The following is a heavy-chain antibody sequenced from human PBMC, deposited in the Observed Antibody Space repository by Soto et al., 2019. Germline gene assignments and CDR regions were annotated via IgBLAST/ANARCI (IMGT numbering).Heavy chain of an antibody. J-gene: IGHJ6*02. CDR2: INHSGST. CDR3: ASGGCTNGVCYRYYYYGMDV. D-gene: IGHD2-8*01. V-gene: IGHV4-34*01. CDR1: GGSFSGYY. Sequence: QVQLQQWGAGLLKPSETLSLTCAVYGGSFSGYYWSWIRQPPGKGLEWIGEINHSGSTNYNPSLKSRVTISVDTSKNQFSLKLSSVTAADTAVYYCASGGCTNGVCYRYYYYGMDVWGQGTTVTVSS.